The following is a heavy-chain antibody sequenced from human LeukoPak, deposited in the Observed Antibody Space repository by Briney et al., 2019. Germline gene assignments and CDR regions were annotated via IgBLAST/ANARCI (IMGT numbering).Heavy chain of an antibody. V-gene: IGHV3-48*03. CDR1: GFTFSSYE. CDR2: ISSSGSTI. Sequence: GGSLRLSCAASGFTFSSYEMSWVRQAPGKGLGWVSYISSSGSTIYYADSVKGRFTISRDNAKNSLYLQMNSLRAEDTAVYYCARVGATSYGDYDYWGQGTLVTVSS. J-gene: IGHJ4*02. D-gene: IGHD4-17*01. CDR3: ARVGATSYGDYDY.